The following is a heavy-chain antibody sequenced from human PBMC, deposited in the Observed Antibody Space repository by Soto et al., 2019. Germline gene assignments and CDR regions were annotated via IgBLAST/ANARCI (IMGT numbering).Heavy chain of an antibody. V-gene: IGHV5-10-1*01. CDR1: GYSFTSYW. CDR2: IDPSDSYT. Sequence: GESLKISCKGSGYSFTSYWISWVRQMPGKGLEWMGRIDPSDSYTNYSPSFQGHVTISADKSISTAYLQWSSLKASDTAMYYCARHPPNYYGSGSYGMDVWGQGTTVTVSS. CDR3: ARHPPNYYGSGSYGMDV. J-gene: IGHJ6*02. D-gene: IGHD3-10*01.